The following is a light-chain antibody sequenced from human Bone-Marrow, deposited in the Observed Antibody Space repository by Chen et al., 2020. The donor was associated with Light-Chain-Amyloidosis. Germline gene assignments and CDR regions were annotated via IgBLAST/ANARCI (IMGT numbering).Light chain of an antibody. CDR1: SSDVGGYNY. V-gene: IGLV2-8*01. Sequence: QSALTHPPSASGSPGQTVTISCTGTSSDVGGYNYVSWYQQHPGKAPKLMIYEVSKRPSGVPDRFSGSKSGNTASLTVSGLQAEDEADYYCGSYAGSTYYIFGGGTKLTVL. CDR2: EVS. CDR3: GSYAGSTYYI. J-gene: IGLJ2*01.